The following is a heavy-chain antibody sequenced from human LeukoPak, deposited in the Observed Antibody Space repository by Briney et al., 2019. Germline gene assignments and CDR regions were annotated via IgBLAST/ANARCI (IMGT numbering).Heavy chain of an antibody. CDR2: ISNSGVNT. CDR1: GFTFSTYT. CDR3: AKGQEGESRLDS. J-gene: IGHJ4*02. V-gene: IGHV3-23*01. Sequence: GGSLRLSRAASGFTFSTYTMYWVRQAPGKGLEWVSGISNSGVNTFYADSVKGRFTISRDNSKDTLYLQMNSLRAEDTALYFCAKGQEGESRLDSWGQGTLVTVSS. D-gene: IGHD3-10*01.